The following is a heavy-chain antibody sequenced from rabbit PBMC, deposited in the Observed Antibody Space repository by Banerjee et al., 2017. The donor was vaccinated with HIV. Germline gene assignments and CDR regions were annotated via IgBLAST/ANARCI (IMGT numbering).Heavy chain of an antibody. CDR1: GFSFSSVYW. CDR3: ARNYAGIIDFTDTTLGL. CDR2: IYTFNDSA. D-gene: IGHD8-1*01. V-gene: IGHV1S45*01. J-gene: IGHJ6*01. Sequence: QEQLEESGGDLVKPGASLTLTCTASGFSFSSVYWICWVRQAPGKGLEWIACIYTFNDSAYYASWAKGRFTISKTSSTTVTLQMTSLTAADTATYFCARNYAGIIDFTDTTLGLWGPGTLVTVS.